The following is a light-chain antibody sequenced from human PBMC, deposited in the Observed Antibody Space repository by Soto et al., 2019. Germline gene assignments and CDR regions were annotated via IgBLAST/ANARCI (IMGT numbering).Light chain of an antibody. V-gene: IGKV1-5*03. CDR2: RAS. CDR1: QTISSY. CDR3: QQYHSSPT. J-gene: IGKJ1*01. Sequence: DIQMTQSPSTLSAFVGDRVTITCRASQTISSYLAWYRQRPGKAPSLLIYRASSLQSGVPLRFSGSGYGTEFTLTISSLQPEDFATYYCQQYHSSPTFGQGTKVEI.